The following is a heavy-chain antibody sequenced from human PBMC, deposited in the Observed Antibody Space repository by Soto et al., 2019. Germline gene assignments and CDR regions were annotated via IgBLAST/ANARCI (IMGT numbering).Heavy chain of an antibody. CDR2: ISYDGSNK. CDR1: GFTFSSCA. CDR3: ARAPSISYYYDSSGYSLADY. D-gene: IGHD3-22*01. V-gene: IGHV3-30-3*01. J-gene: IGHJ4*02. Sequence: PGGSLRLSCAASGFTFSSCAMHWVRQAPGKGLEWLAVISYDGSNKYYADSVKGRFTISRDNSKNTLYLQMNSLRAEDTAVYYCARAPSISYYYDSSGYSLADYWGQGTLVTVSS.